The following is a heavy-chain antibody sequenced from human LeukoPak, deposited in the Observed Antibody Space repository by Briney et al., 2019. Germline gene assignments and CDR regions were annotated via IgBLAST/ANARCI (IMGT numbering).Heavy chain of an antibody. V-gene: IGHV3-7*01. D-gene: IGHD1-26*01. Sequence: GGSLRLSCAASGFTFSSYWMTWVRQTPGKGLEWVANIKQDGSERYFGDSVRDRFTISRDNAKNSLSLQMNSLRAEDTGVYYCTRDTGGSGSYPDYWGQGTLVTVSS. CDR3: TRDTGGSGSYPDY. CDR1: GFTFSSYW. CDR2: IKQDGSER. J-gene: IGHJ4*02.